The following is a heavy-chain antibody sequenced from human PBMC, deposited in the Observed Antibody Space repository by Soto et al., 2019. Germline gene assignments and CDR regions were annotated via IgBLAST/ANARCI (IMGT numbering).Heavy chain of an antibody. CDR1: GGSFSGYY. CDR3: ARHRNFVNYYYYMDV. V-gene: IGHV4-34*01. Sequence: ETLSLTCAVYGGSFSGYYWSWIRQPPGKGLEWIGEINHSGSTNYNPSLKSRVTISVDTSKNQFSLKLSSVTAADTAVYYCARHRNFVNYYYYMDVWGKGTTVTVSS. D-gene: IGHD1-7*01. J-gene: IGHJ6*03. CDR2: INHSGST.